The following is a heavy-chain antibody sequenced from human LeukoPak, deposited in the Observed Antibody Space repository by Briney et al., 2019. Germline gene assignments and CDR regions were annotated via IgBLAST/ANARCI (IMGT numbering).Heavy chain of an antibody. D-gene: IGHD5-24*01. CDR3: ARAVMATIDYFDY. CDR2: ISSSSSYI. J-gene: IGHJ4*02. Sequence: GGSLRLSCAASGFTFSSYSMNWVRQAPGKGLEWVSSISSSSSYIYYADSVKGRFTISRDNAKNTLYLQMNSLRADDTAIYYCARAVMATIDYFDYWGQGTLVTVSS. CDR1: GFTFSSYS. V-gene: IGHV3-21*04.